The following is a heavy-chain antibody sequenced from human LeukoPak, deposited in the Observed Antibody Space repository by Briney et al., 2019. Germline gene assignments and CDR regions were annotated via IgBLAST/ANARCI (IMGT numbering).Heavy chain of an antibody. CDR3: ARGDYFYYTMDV. CDR1: GFTASSNY. J-gene: IGHJ6*02. CDR2: IHSGGST. V-gene: IGHV3-66*01. Sequence: GGSLRLSCAASGFTASSNYMSWVRQAPGKGLEGVSLIHSGGSTYYVDSVKGRFTISRDNSKNMVYLQMNSLRAEDTAVYYCARGDYFYYTMDVWGQGTTVTVSS.